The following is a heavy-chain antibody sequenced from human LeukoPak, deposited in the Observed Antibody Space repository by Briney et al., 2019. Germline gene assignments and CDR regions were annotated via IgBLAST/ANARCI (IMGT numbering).Heavy chain of an antibody. J-gene: IGHJ3*02. V-gene: IGHV1-2*02. CDR3: ARDRRLHKGAFDI. CDR1: GYTFTGYY. CDR2: INPNSGGT. Sequence: GASVKVSCKASGYTFTGYYMHWVRQAPGQGLEWMGWINPNSGGTNYAQKFQGRVTMTRDTSISTAYMELSRLRSDDTAVYYCARDRRLHKGAFDIWGKGTMVTVSS.